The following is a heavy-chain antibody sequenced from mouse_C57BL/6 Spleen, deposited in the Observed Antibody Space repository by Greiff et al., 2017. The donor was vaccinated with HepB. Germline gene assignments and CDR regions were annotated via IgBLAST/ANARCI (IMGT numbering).Heavy chain of an antibody. J-gene: IGHJ1*03. V-gene: IGHV1-81*01. D-gene: IGHD1-1*01. Sequence: VQLQQSGAELARPGASVKLSCKASGYTFTSYGISWVKQSTGQGLEWIGEIYPRSGNTYYNEKFKGNATLTADKSSSTAYMELRSLTSEDSAVYFCAKFITTVDLYFDVWGTGTTVTVSS. CDR2: IYPRSGNT. CDR1: GYTFTSYG. CDR3: AKFITTVDLYFDV.